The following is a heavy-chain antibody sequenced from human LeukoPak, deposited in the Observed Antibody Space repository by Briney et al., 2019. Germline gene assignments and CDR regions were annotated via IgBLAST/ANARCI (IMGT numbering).Heavy chain of an antibody. J-gene: IGHJ5*02. Sequence: ASVKVSCKASGGTFSSYAISWVRQAPGQGLEWMGGIIPIFGTANYAQKFQGRVTITTDESTSTAYMELSSLRSEDTAVYYCAREVTVTTSSWFDPWGQGTLVTVSS. CDR1: GGTFSSYA. V-gene: IGHV1-69*05. CDR3: AREVTVTTSSWFDP. D-gene: IGHD4-11*01. CDR2: IIPIFGTA.